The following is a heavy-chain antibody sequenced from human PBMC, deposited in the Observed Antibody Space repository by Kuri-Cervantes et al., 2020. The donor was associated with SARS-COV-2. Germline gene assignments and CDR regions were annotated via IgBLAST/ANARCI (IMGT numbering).Heavy chain of an antibody. V-gene: IGHV3-30*18. J-gene: IGHJ6*02. D-gene: IGHD2/OR15-2a*01. CDR2: ISYDGTNK. Sequence: GESLKISCAASGFSFSYYGMHWVRQAPGKGLEWVAVISYDGTNKYYVDSVKGRFTISRDNSKNTLYLQMNSLRPEDTAVYYCAKDNLGWDHNNRGMDAWGQGTTVTVSS. CDR3: AKDNLGWDHNNRGMDA. CDR1: GFSFSYYG.